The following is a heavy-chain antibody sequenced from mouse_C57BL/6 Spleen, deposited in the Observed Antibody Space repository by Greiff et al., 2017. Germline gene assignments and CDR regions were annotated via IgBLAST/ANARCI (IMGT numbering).Heavy chain of an antibody. CDR3: ASIYYYGSSYWYFDV. V-gene: IGHV1-39*01. CDR1: GYSFTDYN. D-gene: IGHD1-1*01. J-gene: IGHJ1*03. CDR2: INPNYGTT. Sequence: VHVKQSGPELVKPGASVKISCKASGYSFTDYNMNWVKQSNGKSLEWIGVINPNYGTTSYNQKFKGKATLTVDQSSSTAYMQLNSLTSEDSAVYYCASIYYYGSSYWYFDVWGTGTTVTVSS.